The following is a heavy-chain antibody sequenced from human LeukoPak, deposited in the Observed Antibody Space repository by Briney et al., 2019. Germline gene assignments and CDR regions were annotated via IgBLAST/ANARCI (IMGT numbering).Heavy chain of an antibody. CDR3: ARETSRQNDYGDYAILGWASYYGMDV. CDR1: GYTFTSYG. J-gene: IGHJ6*02. Sequence: GASVKVSCKASGYTFTSYGIDWVRQATGQGLEWMGWMNPNSGNTGYAQKFQGRVTMTRNTSISTAYMELSSLRSEDTAVYYCARETSRQNDYGDYAILGWASYYGMDVWGQGTTVTVSS. D-gene: IGHD4-17*01. CDR2: MNPNSGNT. V-gene: IGHV1-8*02.